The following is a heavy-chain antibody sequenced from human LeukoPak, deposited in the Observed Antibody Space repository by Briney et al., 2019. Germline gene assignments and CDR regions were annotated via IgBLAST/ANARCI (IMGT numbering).Heavy chain of an antibody. Sequence: SETLSLTCTVSGGSISTYYWSCMRQPPGRGLEWIGYIYYSGSTNHNPSLQSRVTISVDTSKNQFSLKLNSVTAADTAVYYCARYGLAYTYDFWGQGTLVTVSS. V-gene: IGHV4-59*01. CDR3: ARYGLAYTYDF. J-gene: IGHJ4*02. D-gene: IGHD3-16*01. CDR1: GGSISTYY. CDR2: IYYSGST.